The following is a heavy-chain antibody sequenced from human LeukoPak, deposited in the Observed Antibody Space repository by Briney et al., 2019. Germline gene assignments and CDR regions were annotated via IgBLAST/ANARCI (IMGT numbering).Heavy chain of an antibody. CDR2: ISSSGTTI. J-gene: IGHJ3*02. D-gene: IGHD4-17*01. CDR3: ARDSYGDYAGVCAFDI. V-gene: IGHV3-48*03. Sequence: GGSLRLSCAASGFTFSSYEMNWVRQAPGKGLECISYISSSGTTIYYADSVKGRFTISRDNAKNSLYLQMHSVRAEDTAVYYCARDSYGDYAGVCAFDIWGQGAMVTVSS. CDR1: GFTFSSYE.